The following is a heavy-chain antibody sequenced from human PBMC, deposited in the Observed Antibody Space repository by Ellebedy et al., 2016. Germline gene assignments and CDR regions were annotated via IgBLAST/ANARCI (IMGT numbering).Heavy chain of an antibody. Sequence: GESLKISCKGSGYSFTSYWISWVRQMPGKGLEWMGRIDPSDSYTNYSPSFQGHVTISADKSISTAYLQWSSLKASDTAMYYCARRGYCTNGVCSPSGMDVWGQGTTVTVSS. CDR3: ARRGYCTNGVCSPSGMDV. D-gene: IGHD2-8*01. V-gene: IGHV5-10-1*01. J-gene: IGHJ6*02. CDR2: IDPSDSYT. CDR1: GYSFTSYW.